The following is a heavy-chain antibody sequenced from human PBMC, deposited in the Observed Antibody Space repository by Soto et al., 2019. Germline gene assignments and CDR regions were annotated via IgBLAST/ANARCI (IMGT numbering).Heavy chain of an antibody. V-gene: IGHV4-4*07. CDR3: ARDFIAVAGTGRNYYYGMDV. Sequence: ASETLSLTCTVSGGSISSYYWSWIRQPAGKGLEWIGRIYTSGSTNYNPSLKSRVTMSVDTSKNQFSLKLSSVTAADTAVYYCARDFIAVAGTGRNYYYGMDVWGQGTTVTVSS. J-gene: IGHJ6*02. D-gene: IGHD6-19*01. CDR1: GGSISSYY. CDR2: IYTSGST.